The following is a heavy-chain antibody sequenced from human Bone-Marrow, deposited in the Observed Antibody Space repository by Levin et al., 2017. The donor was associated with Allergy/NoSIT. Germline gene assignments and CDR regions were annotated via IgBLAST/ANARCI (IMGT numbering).Heavy chain of an antibody. Sequence: ESGPTLVKPTETLSLTCTFSGFSLATLGEGVGWIRQPPGKALEWLAFIYSDDDKRYSPSLKTRLTITKDTSKNLVVLTFSNVDPSDTGKYFCTHQKTSSNISPCFTCFDYWGQGTPVNFSS. J-gene: IGHJ4*02. D-gene: IGHD2/OR15-2a*01. CDR1: GFSLATLGEG. V-gene: IGHV2-5*02. CDR2: IYSDDDK. CDR3: THQKTSSNISPCFTCFDY.